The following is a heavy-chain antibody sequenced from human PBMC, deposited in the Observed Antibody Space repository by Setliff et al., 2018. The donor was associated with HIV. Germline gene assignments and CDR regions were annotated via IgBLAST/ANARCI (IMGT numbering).Heavy chain of an antibody. Sequence: ASVKVSCKASGYTFTDYYIHWVRQAPGQGLEWMGRVIPNGGATIYAQKFQGRITMTSDTSISTACMELSRLRSDDTAVYYCAREGLQGSFEYYYYYMEVWGKGTTVTVSS. CDR2: VIPNGGAT. CDR3: AREGLQGSFEYYYYYMEV. V-gene: IGHV1-2*06. D-gene: IGHD2-15*01. CDR1: GYTFTDYY. J-gene: IGHJ6*03.